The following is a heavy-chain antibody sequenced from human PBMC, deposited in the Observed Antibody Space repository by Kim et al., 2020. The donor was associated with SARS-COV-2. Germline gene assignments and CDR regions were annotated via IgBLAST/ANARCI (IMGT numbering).Heavy chain of an antibody. Sequence: GGSLRLSCATSGFTLSIYSMNWVRQSPRKGLEWVSHISGSGTITKHADSVRGRFTISRDNAKNSLFLQMNGLRAEDTAVYYCVRENHWAFDIWGQGTVVTVSS. J-gene: IGHJ3*02. CDR3: VRENHWAFDI. CDR1: GFTLSIYS. V-gene: IGHV3-48*04. CDR2: ISGSGTIT.